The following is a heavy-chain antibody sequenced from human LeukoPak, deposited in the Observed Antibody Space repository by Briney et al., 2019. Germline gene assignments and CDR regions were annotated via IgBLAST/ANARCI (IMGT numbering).Heavy chain of an antibody. Sequence: GSLRLSCVASGFTFRSYAMSWVRQAPGKGLEWVSVISGRGDSTHYADSVKGRFTISRDNSKNTLYLQMNSLRAEDTAVYYCAKAHSSSWYYFGDWGQGAPVTVSS. J-gene: IGHJ4*02. CDR3: AKAHSSSWYYFGD. CDR1: GFTFRSYA. CDR2: ISGRGDST. D-gene: IGHD6-13*01. V-gene: IGHV3-23*01.